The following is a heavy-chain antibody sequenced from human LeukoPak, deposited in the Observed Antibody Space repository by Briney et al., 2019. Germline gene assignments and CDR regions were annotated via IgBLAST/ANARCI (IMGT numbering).Heavy chain of an antibody. CDR2: ISGSGGST. CDR3: AKGGSGSYNYYYYYMDV. Sequence: GGTLRLSCAASGFTFSSYGMSWVRQAPGKGLEWVSAISGSGGSTYYADSVKGRFTISRDNSKNTLYLQMNSLRAEDTAVYYCAKGGSGSYNYYYYYMDVWGKGTTVTISS. V-gene: IGHV3-23*01. J-gene: IGHJ6*03. CDR1: GFTFSSYG. D-gene: IGHD3-10*01.